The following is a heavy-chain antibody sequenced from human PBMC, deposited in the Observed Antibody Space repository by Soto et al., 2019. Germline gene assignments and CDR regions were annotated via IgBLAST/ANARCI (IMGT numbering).Heavy chain of an antibody. J-gene: IGHJ4*02. V-gene: IGHV3-74*01. Sequence: GGSMRLSCAASGFPFSSYWMHWVRQAPGKGLVWVSRINSDGSSTSYADSVKGRFTISRDNAKNTLYLQMNSLRAEDTAVYYCARAPIAARSDYWGQGTLVTVSS. CDR3: ARAPIAARSDY. CDR1: GFPFSSYW. CDR2: INSDGSST. D-gene: IGHD6-6*01.